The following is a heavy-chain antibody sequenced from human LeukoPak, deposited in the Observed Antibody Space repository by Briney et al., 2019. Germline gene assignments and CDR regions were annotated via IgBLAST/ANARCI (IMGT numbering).Heavy chain of an antibody. CDR3: VGSHDFWSGSGY. J-gene: IGHJ4*02. V-gene: IGHV3-23*01. D-gene: IGHD3-3*01. CDR2: ISGSGGST. Sequence: GGSLRLSCAASGFTFSTYAMSWVRQAPGKGLEWVSSISGSGGSTYYADSVKGRFTISRDNSKSTLYLQMNSLRAEDTAVYYCVGSHDFWSGSGYWGQGTLVTVSS. CDR1: GFTFSTYA.